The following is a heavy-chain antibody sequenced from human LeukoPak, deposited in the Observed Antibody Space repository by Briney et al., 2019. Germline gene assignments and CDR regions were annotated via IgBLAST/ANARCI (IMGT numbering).Heavy chain of an antibody. CDR1: GYTFTSYG. V-gene: IGHV1-18*01. CDR3: ARDRYGYSSNWHPEVDY. J-gene: IGHJ4*02. CDR2: ISAYNGNKSNT. D-gene: IGHD6-13*01. Sequence: GASVKVSCKASGYTFTSYGISWVRQAPGQGLEWMGWISAYNGNKSNTNYVQKLQGRVTMTTDTSTSTAYVELRSLRSDDTAVYYCARDRYGYSSNWHPEVDYWGQGTLVTVSS.